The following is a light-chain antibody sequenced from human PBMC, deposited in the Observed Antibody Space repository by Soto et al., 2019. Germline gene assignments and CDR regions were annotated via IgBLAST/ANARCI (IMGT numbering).Light chain of an antibody. CDR2: TAS. CDR1: QSLESS. V-gene: IGKV3-15*01. Sequence: EMVLPQSPATLSLSPGQRATLSCMASQSLESSLVWYQQKPGQAPRLLIYTASTRATGIPARFSGSGSGTEFTLTISSLQSEDFAVYYCQQYNDWPPWTFGQGTKVDIK. J-gene: IGKJ1*01. CDR3: QQYNDWPPWT.